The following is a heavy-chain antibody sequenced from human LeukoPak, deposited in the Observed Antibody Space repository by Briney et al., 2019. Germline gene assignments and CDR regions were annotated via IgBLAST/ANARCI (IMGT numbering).Heavy chain of an antibody. Sequence: SETLSLTCTVSGDSISDYYWSWIRQPLGKGLEWIGEVYYSGSTHYNPFLKSRVTISIDTSKNEFSLRLASVTAADTAVYYCARELDGNGGWFDPWGQGTLVTVSS. CDR1: GDSISDYY. J-gene: IGHJ5*02. CDR3: ARELDGNGGWFDP. D-gene: IGHD5-24*01. CDR2: VYYSGST. V-gene: IGHV4-59*01.